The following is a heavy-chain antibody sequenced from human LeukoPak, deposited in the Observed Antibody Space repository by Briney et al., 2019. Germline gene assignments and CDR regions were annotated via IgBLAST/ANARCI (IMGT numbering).Heavy chain of an antibody. D-gene: IGHD3-3*01. CDR3: ARRYDFWGADFDY. J-gene: IGHJ4*02. Sequence: SETLSLTCTVSGGSISSSSYYWGWIRQPPGKGLEWIGTIYYSGTTYYNPSLKSRVTISVDTSKSQFSLKLSSVTAADTAVYYCARRYDFWGADFDYWGQGTLVTVSS. CDR2: IYYSGTT. CDR1: GGSISSSSYY. V-gene: IGHV4-39*01.